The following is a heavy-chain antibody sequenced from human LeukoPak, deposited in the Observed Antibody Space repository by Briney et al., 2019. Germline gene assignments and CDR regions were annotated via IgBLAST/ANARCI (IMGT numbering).Heavy chain of an antibody. J-gene: IGHJ4*02. D-gene: IGHD6-19*01. V-gene: IGHV5-51*01. CDR3: ARGSLGSGRPYYFDY. Sequence: GESLKISCKGSGYSFTSYWIGWVRQMPGKGLEWMGIIYPGDSDTRYSPSFQGQVTISADKSISTAYLQWSSLKASDTAMYHCARGSLGSGRPYYFDYWGQGTLVTVSS. CDR1: GYSFTSYW. CDR2: IYPGDSDT.